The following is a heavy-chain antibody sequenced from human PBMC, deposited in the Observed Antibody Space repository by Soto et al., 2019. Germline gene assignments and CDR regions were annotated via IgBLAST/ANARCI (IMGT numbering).Heavy chain of an antibody. CDR1: GFTFSNYG. V-gene: IGHV3-23*01. D-gene: IGHD2-15*01. CDR2: ISGSGGST. Sequence: GGSLRLSCTASGFTFSNYGMSWVRQAPGKGLEWVSVISGSGGSTYYADSVKGRFTLSRDNSKNTVYLQMNSLRAEDTAVYYCAKDSPVGVPLLRDLHNWGQGTLVTVSS. J-gene: IGHJ1*01. CDR3: AKDSPVGVPLLRDLHN.